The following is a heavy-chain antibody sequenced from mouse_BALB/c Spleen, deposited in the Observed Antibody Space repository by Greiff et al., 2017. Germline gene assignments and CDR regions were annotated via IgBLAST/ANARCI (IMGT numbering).Heavy chain of an antibody. J-gene: IGHJ2*01. CDR1: GYTFTSYW. Sequence: VQLKESGAELAKPGASVKMSCKASGYTFTSYWMHWVKQRPGQGLEWIGYINPSTGYTEYNQKFKDKATLTADKSSSTAYMQLSSLTSEDSAVYYCARGGNSEGYWGQGTTLTVSS. D-gene: IGHD2-1*01. CDR3: ARGGNSEGY. CDR2: INPSTGYT. V-gene: IGHV1-7*01.